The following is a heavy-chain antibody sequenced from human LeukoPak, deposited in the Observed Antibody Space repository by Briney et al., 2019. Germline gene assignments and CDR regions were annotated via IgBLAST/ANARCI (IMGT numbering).Heavy chain of an antibody. J-gene: IGHJ3*02. CDR2: IYPGDSDT. CDR1: GYSFTSYW. Sequence: GESLQISCKGSGYSFTSYWIGWVRQMPGKGLEWMGIIYPGDSDTRYSPSFQGQVTISADKSISTAYLQWSSLKASDTAMYYCARRRDILLWFGELDIWGQGTMVTVSS. D-gene: IGHD3-10*01. V-gene: IGHV5-51*01. CDR3: ARRRDILLWFGELDI.